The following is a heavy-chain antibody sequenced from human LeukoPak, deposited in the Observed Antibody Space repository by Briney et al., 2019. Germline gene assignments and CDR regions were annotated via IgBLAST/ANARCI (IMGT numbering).Heavy chain of an antibody. CDR3: ARDEDPYAFDI. J-gene: IGHJ3*02. D-gene: IGHD2-15*01. Sequence: ASVKVSCKASGYTFTDYYMHWVRQAPGQGLEWMGWINPYSGGTNYAQKFQGRVTMTRDTSISTAYMELSRLRSDDTAMYYCARDEDPYAFDIWGQGTMVTVSS. CDR2: INPYSGGT. CDR1: GYTFTDYY. V-gene: IGHV1-2*02.